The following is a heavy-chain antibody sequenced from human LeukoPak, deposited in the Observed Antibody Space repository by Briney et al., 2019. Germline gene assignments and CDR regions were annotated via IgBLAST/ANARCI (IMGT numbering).Heavy chain of an antibody. CDR1: GFTFSYYE. CDR3: ARDIMGVVGATVFDY. J-gene: IGHJ4*02. Sequence: GGSLRLSCAASGFTFSYYEMNWVRQAPGKGLEWISYISGSGETRSYADSVKGRFTISRDNSKNTLYLQMNSLRAEDTAVYYCARDIMGVVGATVFDYWGQGTLVTVSS. CDR2: ISGSGETR. D-gene: IGHD1-26*01. V-gene: IGHV3-48*01.